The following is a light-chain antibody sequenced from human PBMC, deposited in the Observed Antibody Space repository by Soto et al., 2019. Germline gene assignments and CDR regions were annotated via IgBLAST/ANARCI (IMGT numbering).Light chain of an antibody. J-gene: IGKJ1*01. CDR3: LQDNDSPGT. CDR2: AAS. CDR1: QGIRND. Sequence: LSQAPSCMSASVGDKVTITCRASQGIRNDLGWYQQEPGKAPKLLIYAASSLQTGVPSRFSGSGSGTDVTLTISSPQPEYFATYHCLQDNDSPGTCGQGTKVDIK. V-gene: IGKV1-6*01.